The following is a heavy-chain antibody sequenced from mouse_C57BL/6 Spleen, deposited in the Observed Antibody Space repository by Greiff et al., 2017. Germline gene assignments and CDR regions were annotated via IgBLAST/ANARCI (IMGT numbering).Heavy chain of an antibody. CDR3: ARGGTETSLDV. D-gene: IGHD4-1*01. CDR2: IDPSDSYT. J-gene: IGHJ1*03. V-gene: IGHV1-69*01. Sequence: QVQLQQPGAELVMPGASVKLSCKASGYTFTSYWMHWVKQRPGQGLEWIGEIDPSDSYTNYNQKFKGKSTLTVDKSSSTAYMQLSSLTSEDSAVYYCARGGTETSLDVWGTGTTVTVSS. CDR1: GYTFTSYW.